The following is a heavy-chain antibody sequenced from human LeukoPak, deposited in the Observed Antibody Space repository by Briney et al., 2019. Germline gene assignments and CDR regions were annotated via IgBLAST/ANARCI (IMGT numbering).Heavy chain of an antibody. J-gene: IGHJ4*02. Sequence: PGGSLRLSCTTSGLTFSNCVMTWVRQSPGKGLEWVSSISPSGGSTFYADSVKDRFTISRDNSKNTLYLQMSSLGAEDTAGYYCAGGYSDYDFFDSWGQGTLVTVSS. CDR1: GLTFSNCV. CDR3: AGGYSDYDFFDS. V-gene: IGHV3-23*01. D-gene: IGHD5-12*01. CDR2: ISPSGGST.